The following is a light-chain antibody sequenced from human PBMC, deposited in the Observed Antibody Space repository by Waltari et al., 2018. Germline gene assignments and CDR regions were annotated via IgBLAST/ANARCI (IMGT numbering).Light chain of an antibody. V-gene: IGLV1-47*01. J-gene: IGLJ1*01. CDR1: RSNIGSNY. Sequence: QSVLTQPPPASGTPGQRGTISCSGSRSNIGSNYVSWYQQRPGTAPKLLIYRNNQRPSGVPDRFSGSKSGTSASLAISGLRSEDEADYYCAAWDGSLSGYVFGTGTKVTVL. CDR2: RNN. CDR3: AAWDGSLSGYV.